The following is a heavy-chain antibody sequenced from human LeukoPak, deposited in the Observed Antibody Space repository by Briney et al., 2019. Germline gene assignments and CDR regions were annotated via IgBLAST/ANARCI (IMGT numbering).Heavy chain of an antibody. CDR1: GYTFTGYY. Sequence: ASVKVSCKASGYTFTGYYMHWVRQAPGQGLEWMGRINPNSGGTNYAQKFQGRVTMTRDTSISTAYTELSRLRSDDTAVYYCANIGSTTRREFDYWGQGTLVTVSS. CDR2: INPNSGGT. V-gene: IGHV1-2*06. J-gene: IGHJ4*02. D-gene: IGHD1-26*01. CDR3: ANIGSTTRREFDY.